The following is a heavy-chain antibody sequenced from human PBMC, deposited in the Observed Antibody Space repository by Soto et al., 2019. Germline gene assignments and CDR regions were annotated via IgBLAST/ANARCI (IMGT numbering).Heavy chain of an antibody. CDR2: IWYDGSNK. J-gene: IGHJ2*01. CDR1: GFTFSSYG. CDR3: ARDPQDFIAATYWYFDL. V-gene: IGHV3-33*01. Sequence: GGSLRLSCAASGFTFSSYGMHWVRQAPGKGLEWVAVIWYDGSNKYYADSVKGRFTISRDNSKNTLYLQMNSLRAEDTAVYYCARDPQDFIAATYWYFDLWGRGTLVTVSS. D-gene: IGHD5-12*01.